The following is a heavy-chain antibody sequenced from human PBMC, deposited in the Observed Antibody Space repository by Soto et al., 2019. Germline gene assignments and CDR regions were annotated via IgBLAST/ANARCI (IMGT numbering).Heavy chain of an antibody. CDR3: ARVKWPYCSSTSCQRQSIAARPRYYMDV. D-gene: IGHD2-2*01. Sequence: SQTLSLTCAISGDSVSSSNAAWNWIRQSPSRGLEWLGRTYYRSKWYADYGVSVRGRITINPDASKNQFSLQLNSVTPEDTAVYYCARVKWPYCSSTSCQRQSIAARPRYYMDVWGKGTTVTVSS. J-gene: IGHJ6*03. V-gene: IGHV6-1*01. CDR2: TYYRSKWYA. CDR1: GDSVSSSNAA.